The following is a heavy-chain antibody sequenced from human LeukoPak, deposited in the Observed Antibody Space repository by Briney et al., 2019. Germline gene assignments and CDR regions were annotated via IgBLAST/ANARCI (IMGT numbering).Heavy chain of an antibody. J-gene: IGHJ1*01. Sequence: SETLSLTCTVSGGSISSSSYYWGWIRQPPGKGLEWIGSIYYSGSTYYNPSLKSRVTISVDTSKNQFSLKLSSVTAADTAVYYCARDYGRPAEYFQHWGQGTLVTVSS. CDR2: IYYSGST. CDR1: GGSISSSSYY. V-gene: IGHV4-39*07. D-gene: IGHD3-10*01. CDR3: ARDYGRPAEYFQH.